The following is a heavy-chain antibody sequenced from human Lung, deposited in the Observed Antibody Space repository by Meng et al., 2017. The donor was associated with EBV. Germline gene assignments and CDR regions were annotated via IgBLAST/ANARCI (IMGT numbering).Heavy chain of an antibody. J-gene: IGHJ5*02. Sequence: QRPESGPGLVKPSQTLSLTCAVSGGSISSGGYSWSWIRQPPGKGLEWIGYIYHSGSTYYNPSLKSRVTISVDRSKNQFSLKLSSVTAADTAVYYCARGITMVRGVPGHWFDPWGQGTLVTVSS. CDR3: ARGITMVRGVPGHWFDP. D-gene: IGHD3-10*01. CDR2: IYHSGST. CDR1: GGSISSGGYS. V-gene: IGHV4-30-2*01.